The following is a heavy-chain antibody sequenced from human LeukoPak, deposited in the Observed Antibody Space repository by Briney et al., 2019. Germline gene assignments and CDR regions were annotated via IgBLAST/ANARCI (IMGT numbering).Heavy chain of an antibody. J-gene: IGHJ4*02. V-gene: IGHV3-30*04. CDR3: VRDNYGGILDF. CDR2: VVYDGSNK. D-gene: IGHD2-21*01. Sequence: GRSLRLSCAASGFTFTRYTMHWVRQAPGKGLEWVAVVVYDGSNKYYADSVKGRFTLSRDNSKNTLSLQMNTLRADDTAVYYCVRDNYGGILDFWGQGTLVTVSS. CDR1: GFTFTRYT.